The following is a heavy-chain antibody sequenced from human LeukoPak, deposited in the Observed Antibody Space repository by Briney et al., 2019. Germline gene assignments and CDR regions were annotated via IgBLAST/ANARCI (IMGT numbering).Heavy chain of an antibody. J-gene: IGHJ6*03. V-gene: IGHV3-48*01. CDR1: GFTFSSYS. D-gene: IGHD3-10*01. Sequence: PGGSLRLSCEASGFTFSSYSMNWVRQAPGKGLEWISYISSSSRTIYYADSVRGRFTISRDTAKNSLYLQMNSLRAEDTAVYYCARASQGVITGYYYYYMDVWGKGTTVTVSS. CDR3: ARASQGVITGYYYYYMDV. CDR2: ISSSSRTI.